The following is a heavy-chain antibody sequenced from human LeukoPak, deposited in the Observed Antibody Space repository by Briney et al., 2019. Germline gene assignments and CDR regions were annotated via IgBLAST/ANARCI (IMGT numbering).Heavy chain of an antibody. D-gene: IGHD3-22*01. CDR1: GYTFTDYY. CDR3: ATELDSSGYYWFDP. V-gene: IGHV1-69-2*01. J-gene: IGHJ5*02. Sequence: ASVKISCKVSGYTFTDYYLHWVHQAPGKGLEWMGLVDPEDGETIYAEKFQGRVTITAETSTDTAYMELSSLRSEDTAVYYCATELDSSGYYWFDPWGQGTLVTVSS. CDR2: VDPEDGET.